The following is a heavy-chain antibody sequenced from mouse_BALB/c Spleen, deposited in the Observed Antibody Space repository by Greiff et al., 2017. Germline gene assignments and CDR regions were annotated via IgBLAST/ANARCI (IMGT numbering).Heavy chain of an antibody. Sequence: QVQLQQPGAELVKPGASVKLSCKASGYTFTSYWMHCVKLRPGQGFEWIGEINPSNGGTNYNEKFKRKATLTVDKSSSTAYMQLSSLTSEDSAVYYCTIHYYGSSYGRFDYWGQGTTLTVSS. J-gene: IGHJ2*01. CDR2: INPSNGGT. CDR1: GYTFTSYW. D-gene: IGHD1-1*01. CDR3: TIHYYGSSYGRFDY. V-gene: IGHV1S16*01.